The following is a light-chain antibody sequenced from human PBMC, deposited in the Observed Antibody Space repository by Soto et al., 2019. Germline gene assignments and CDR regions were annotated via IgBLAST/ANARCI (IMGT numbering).Light chain of an antibody. Sequence: EFVLTQSPGTLSLSPGERATLSCRASQSVSSSYLAWYQQKPGQAPRLLIYGASSRATGIPDRFSGSGSGTNFTLTINRLEPEDFAVYYCQQCDGTSWTFGQGTKVDIK. J-gene: IGKJ1*01. CDR1: QSVSSSY. CDR2: GAS. V-gene: IGKV3-20*01. CDR3: QQCDGTSWT.